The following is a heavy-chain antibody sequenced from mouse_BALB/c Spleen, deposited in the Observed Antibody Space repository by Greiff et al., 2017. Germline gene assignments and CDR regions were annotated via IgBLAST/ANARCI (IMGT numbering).Heavy chain of an antibody. Sequence: EVKLQESGPGLVKPSQSLSLTCSVTGYSITSGYYWNWIRQFPGNKLEWMGYISYDGSNNYNPSLKNRISITRDTSKNQFFLKLNSVTTEDTATYYCARKFDGYSAMDYWGQGTSVTVSS. V-gene: IGHV3-6*02. D-gene: IGHD2-3*01. J-gene: IGHJ4*01. CDR3: ARKFDGYSAMDY. CDR2: ISYDGSN. CDR1: GYSITSGYY.